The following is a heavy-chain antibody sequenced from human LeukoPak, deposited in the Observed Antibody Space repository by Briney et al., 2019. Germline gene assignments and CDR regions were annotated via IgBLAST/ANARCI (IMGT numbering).Heavy chain of an antibody. D-gene: IGHD2-2*01. CDR2: ISGSSSYI. V-gene: IGHV3-21*01. CDR3: ASSSPNWFDP. J-gene: IGHJ5*02. Sequence: GGSLRLSCAASGFTFSRYSMNWVRQAPGKGLEWVSSISGSSSYIYYADSVKGRFTISRDNAKNSLYLQMNSLRAEDTAVYYCASSSPNWFDPWGQGTLVTVSS. CDR1: GFTFSRYS.